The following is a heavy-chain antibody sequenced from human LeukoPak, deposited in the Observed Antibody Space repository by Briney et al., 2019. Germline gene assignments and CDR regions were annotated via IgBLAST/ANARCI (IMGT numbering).Heavy chain of an antibody. CDR2: IYSGGDT. J-gene: IGHJ4*02. CDR3: SKTVSGTPEY. Sequence: QPGGSLTLSCAASGFAVTDNYISWVRQAPGKGLEWVSIIYSGGDTNFADSVKGRFAISRHSSKNTLYLQMNSLRADDTAVYYCSKTVSGTPEYWGQGTLVTVSS. V-gene: IGHV3-53*01. D-gene: IGHD5/OR15-5a*01. CDR1: GFAVTDNY.